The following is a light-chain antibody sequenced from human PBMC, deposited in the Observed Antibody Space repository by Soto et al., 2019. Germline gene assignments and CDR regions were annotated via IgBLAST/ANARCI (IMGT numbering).Light chain of an antibody. CDR1: QXVXXY. J-gene: IGKJ4*01. V-gene: IGKV3-11*01. CDR2: DAS. Sequence: EIVXXXSPXXXXLSPGEXATXXXXXSQXVXXYLAWYQQKPGQAPRLLIYDASNRATGIPARFSGSGSGTDFTLTISSLEPEDFAVYYCQQRNNWPLTFGGGTKVEIK. CDR3: QQRNNWPLT.